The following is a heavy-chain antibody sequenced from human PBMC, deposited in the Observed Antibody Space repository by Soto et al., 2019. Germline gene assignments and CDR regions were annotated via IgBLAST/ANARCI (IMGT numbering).Heavy chain of an antibody. D-gene: IGHD3-22*01. CDR2: IIPILGIA. J-gene: IGHJ4*02. V-gene: IGHV1-69*04. Sequence: SVKVSCKASGGTFSSYTISWVRQAPGQGLEWMGRIIPILGIANYAQKFQGRVTITADKSTSTAYMELSSLRSEDTAVYYCARESGNYYDSSGYYYWGQGTLVTVSS. CDR3: ARESGNYYDSSGYYY. CDR1: GGTFSSYT.